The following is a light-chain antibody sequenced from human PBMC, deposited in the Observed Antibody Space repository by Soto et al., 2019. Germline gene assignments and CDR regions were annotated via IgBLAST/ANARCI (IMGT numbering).Light chain of an antibody. Sequence: QSALTQPASVSGSPGQSITVSCTGASSDVGSYNLVSWYQQHPGKAPKLVIYEGSKRPSGVSNRFSGSKSGNTASLTISGLQAEDEADYYCCSYAGSDTWVFGGGTKLTVL. V-gene: IGLV2-23*01. J-gene: IGLJ3*02. CDR1: SSDVGSYNL. CDR2: EGS. CDR3: CSYAGSDTWV.